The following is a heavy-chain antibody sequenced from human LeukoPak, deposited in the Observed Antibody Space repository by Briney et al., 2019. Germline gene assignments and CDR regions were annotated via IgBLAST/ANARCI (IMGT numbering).Heavy chain of an antibody. CDR1: GGSISSGNYY. J-gene: IGHJ3*02. V-gene: IGHV4-61*02. D-gene: IGHD3-10*01. CDR2: IYTSGST. Sequence: SETLSLTCTVSGGSISSGNYYWTWIRQPAGKGLELIGRIYTSGSTNYNPSLKSRVTMSVDTSKNQFSLKLSSVTAADTAVYYCARVVGGSGSPFFVNAFDIWGQGTMVTVSS. CDR3: ARVVGGSGSPFFVNAFDI.